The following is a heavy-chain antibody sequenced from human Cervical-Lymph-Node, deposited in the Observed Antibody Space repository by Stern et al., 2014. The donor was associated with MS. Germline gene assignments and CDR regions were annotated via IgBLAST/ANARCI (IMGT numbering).Heavy chain of an antibody. CDR3: ARLYRRTRVLITTASAEYFQH. V-gene: IGHV3-21*04. CDR1: GSSFSSYT. CDR2: LSGSSNNI. Sequence: VQLVESGGGLVKPGGSLRLSCAASGSSFSSYTMNWVRQAPGKGLEWVSSLSGSSNNIYYGDSVRGRFTISRDNAKNSVYLQMSSLRPEDTAVYYCARLYRRTRVLITTASAEYFQHWGQGTLVTVSS. J-gene: IGHJ1*01. D-gene: IGHD3-22*01.